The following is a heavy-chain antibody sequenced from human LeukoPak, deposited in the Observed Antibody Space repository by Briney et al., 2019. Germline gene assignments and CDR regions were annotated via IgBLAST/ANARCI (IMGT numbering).Heavy chain of an antibody. CDR2: INPNSGGT. D-gene: IGHD2-15*01. J-gene: IGHJ4*02. CDR3: AGEYCSGGSCRQGFDY. Sequence: ASVKVSCKASGYTFTGYYMHWVRQAPGQGLEWMGWINPNSGGTNYAQDFHGRVTMTRDTSISTAYMELSSLRSDDSAVYYCAGEYCSGGSCRQGFDYWGQGTLVTVSA. V-gene: IGHV1-2*02. CDR1: GYTFTGYY.